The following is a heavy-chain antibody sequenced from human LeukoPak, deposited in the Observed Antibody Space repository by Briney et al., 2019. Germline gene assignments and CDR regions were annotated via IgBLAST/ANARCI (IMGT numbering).Heavy chain of an antibody. CDR1: GFTFSSYW. Sequence: LPGGSLRLSCAPSGFTFSSYWMTWVRQAPGMGLEWVANINQVGNEAYYVDSVKGRFTTSRDNAKNSLFLQMNSLRAEDTAVYYCAREYGDYWGQGTLVTVSS. CDR2: INQVGNEA. V-gene: IGHV3-7*01. CDR3: AREYGDY. J-gene: IGHJ4*02. D-gene: IGHD3-10*01.